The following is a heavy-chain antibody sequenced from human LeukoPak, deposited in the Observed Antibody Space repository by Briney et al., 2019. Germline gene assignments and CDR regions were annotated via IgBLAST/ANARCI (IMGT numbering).Heavy chain of an antibody. Sequence: PGGSLRLSCAASGFTFSSYAMSWVRQAPGKGLERVSAISDSGGSTYYADSVKGRFTISRDNSKNTLYLQMNSLRAEDTAVYYCAKRGAARMDYFDYWGQGTLVTVSS. CDR2: ISDSGGST. CDR1: GFTFSSYA. CDR3: AKRGAARMDYFDY. D-gene: IGHD6-6*01. V-gene: IGHV3-23*01. J-gene: IGHJ4*02.